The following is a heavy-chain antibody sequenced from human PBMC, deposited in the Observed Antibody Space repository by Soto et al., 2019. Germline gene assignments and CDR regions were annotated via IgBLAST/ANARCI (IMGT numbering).Heavy chain of an antibody. CDR2: IYYSGST. CDR1: GGSISSYY. V-gene: IGHV4-59*08. D-gene: IGHD4-17*01. J-gene: IGHJ4*02. Sequence: PSATLSLTCTLSGGSISSYYWSWIRQNPGKGLEWIGYIYYSGSTNYNPSLKSRVTISVDTSKNQLSLKLSSVTAADTAVYYCARRYGYYFDYWGQGTLVTVSS. CDR3: ARRYGYYFDY.